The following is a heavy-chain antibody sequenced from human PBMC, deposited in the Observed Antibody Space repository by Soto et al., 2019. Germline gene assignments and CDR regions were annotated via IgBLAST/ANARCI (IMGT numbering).Heavy chain of an antibody. CDR1: GFTFVDYA. CDR2: ISWDGGYK. CDR3: TKDEGYCSRISCKDAFDY. V-gene: IGHV3-9*01. J-gene: IGHJ3*01. Sequence: EVQLVESGGGLVQPGRSLRLSCAASGFTFVDYAMHWVRQAPGQGLEWVSGISWDGGYKGYAASVKGRFTISRDNAKKSLYLEMNSLRVEDTALYYCTKDEGYCSRISCKDAFDYWGQGTMVTVS. D-gene: IGHD2-2*01.